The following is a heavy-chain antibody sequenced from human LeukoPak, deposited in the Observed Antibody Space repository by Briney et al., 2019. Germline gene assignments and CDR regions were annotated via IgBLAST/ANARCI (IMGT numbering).Heavy chain of an antibody. CDR3: AREGFTMVRGVKYNWFDP. J-gene: IGHJ5*02. CDR2: ISSSANTI. D-gene: IGHD3-10*01. Sequence: GGSLRLSCAASGFTISSYEMNWVRQAPGKGLEWVSYISSSANTIYYADSVKGRFTVSRDNAKNPLYLQMNSLRAEDTAVYYCAREGFTMVRGVKYNWFDPWGQGTLVTVSS. CDR1: GFTISSYE. V-gene: IGHV3-48*03.